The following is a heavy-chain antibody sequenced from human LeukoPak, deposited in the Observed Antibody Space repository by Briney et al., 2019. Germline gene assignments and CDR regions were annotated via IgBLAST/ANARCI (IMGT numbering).Heavy chain of an antibody. CDR1: GYTFTGYY. J-gene: IGHJ6*03. CDR2: INPNSGGT. V-gene: IGHV1-2*02. D-gene: IGHD3-10*01. CDR3: ARETWFGESLDYYYYYYMDV. Sequence: GASVKVSCKASGYTFTGYYMHWVRQAPGQGLEWMGWINPNSGGTNYAQKFQGRVTMTRDTSISTAYMELSRLRSDDTAVYYCARETWFGESLDYYYYYYMDVWGKGTTVTVSS.